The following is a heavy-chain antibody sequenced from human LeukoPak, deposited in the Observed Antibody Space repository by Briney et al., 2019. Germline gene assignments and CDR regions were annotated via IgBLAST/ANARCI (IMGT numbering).Heavy chain of an antibody. Sequence: SETLSLTCAVYGGSFSGYYWSWIRQPPGKGLEWIGEINHSGSTNYNPSLKSRVTISVDTSKNQFSLKLSSVTAADTAVYYCARLLVVPAAMWYYYGMDVWGQGTTVTVSS. V-gene: IGHV4-34*01. CDR3: ARLLVVPAAMWYYYGMDV. CDR1: GGSFSGYY. CDR2: INHSGST. D-gene: IGHD2-2*01. J-gene: IGHJ6*02.